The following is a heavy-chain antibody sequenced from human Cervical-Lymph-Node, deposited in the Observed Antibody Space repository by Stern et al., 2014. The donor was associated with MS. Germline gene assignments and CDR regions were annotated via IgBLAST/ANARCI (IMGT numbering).Heavy chain of an antibody. D-gene: IGHD2-21*02. V-gene: IGHV1-24*01. CDR2: YEPQPGET. J-gene: IGHJ6*02. Sequence: VQLVQSGAEVKQPGASVKVSCKVSGYTLTEMSMHWVRPAPGQGLEWMGGYEPQPGETGYAQKIQGRVTMAEDRSTDTAYMELTSLRSDDTAVYYCATHRGRVTYYYGLDVWGQGTTVTVSS. CDR1: GYTLTEMS. CDR3: ATHRGRVTYYYGLDV.